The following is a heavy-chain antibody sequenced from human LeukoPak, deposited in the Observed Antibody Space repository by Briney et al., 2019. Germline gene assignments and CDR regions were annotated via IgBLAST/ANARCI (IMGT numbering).Heavy chain of an antibody. CDR3: ARDLGSYYWYYYMDV. CDR1: GGTFTSYA. Sequence: ASVKVSCKASGGTFTSYAISWVRQAPGHGLEWMGRIIPIFGTANYAQKFQGRVTITTDESTSTAYMELSSLRSEDTAVYYCARDLGSYYWYYYMDVWGKGTTVTVSS. V-gene: IGHV1-69*05. J-gene: IGHJ6*03. D-gene: IGHD3-10*01. CDR2: IIPIFGTA.